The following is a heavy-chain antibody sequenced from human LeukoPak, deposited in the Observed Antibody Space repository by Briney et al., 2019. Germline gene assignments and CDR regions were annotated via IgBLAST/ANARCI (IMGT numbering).Heavy chain of an antibody. Sequence: ASVKVSCKASGYTFANYGISWVRQAPGQGLEWVGWISAYNGNTNSAQKLQGRVTMTTDTSTSTAYMELRSLRSDDTALYYCARDGAAAGRTFDYWGQGTLVTASS. CDR1: GYTFANYG. CDR2: ISAYNGNT. D-gene: IGHD6-13*01. V-gene: IGHV1-18*01. CDR3: ARDGAAAGRTFDY. J-gene: IGHJ4*02.